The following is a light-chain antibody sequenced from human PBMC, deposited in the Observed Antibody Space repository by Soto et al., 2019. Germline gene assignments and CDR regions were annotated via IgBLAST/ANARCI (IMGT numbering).Light chain of an antibody. Sequence: QSVLMRPPSVSAAPGQKVTISCSGSSSNIGAGFAVHWYQQLPGTAPKLLIHGNNNRPSGVPDRFSGSKSGNTASLTISGLQAEDEADYFCSSYSISTAYLFGTGTKVTVL. CDR1: SSNIGAGFA. V-gene: IGLV1-40*01. J-gene: IGLJ1*01. CDR2: GNN. CDR3: SSYSISTAYL.